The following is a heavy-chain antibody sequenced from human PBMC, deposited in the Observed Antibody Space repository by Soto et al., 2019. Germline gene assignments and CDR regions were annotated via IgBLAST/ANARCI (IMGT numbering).Heavy chain of an antibody. CDR3: ARDGEDVGAGFFDY. V-gene: IGHV3-33*01. Sequence: GGSLRLSCAASGFTFSSYGMHWVRQAPGKGLEWVAVIWYDGSNKYYADSVKGRFTISRDNSKNTLYLQMNSLRAEDTAVYYCARDGEDVGAGFFDYWGQGTLVTVSS. D-gene: IGHD1-26*01. J-gene: IGHJ4*02. CDR1: GFTFSSYG. CDR2: IWYDGSNK.